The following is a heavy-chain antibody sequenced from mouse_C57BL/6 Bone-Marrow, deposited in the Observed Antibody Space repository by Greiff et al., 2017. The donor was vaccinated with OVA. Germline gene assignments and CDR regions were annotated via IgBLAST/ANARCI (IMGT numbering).Heavy chain of an antibody. Sequence: VQLQQSGPVLVKPGASVKMSCKASGYTFTDYYMNWVKQSHGKSLEWIGVINPYNGGTSYNQKFKGKATLTVDKSSSTAYMELNSLTSEDSAVYYCASFNWYWYFDVWGTGTTVTVSS. J-gene: IGHJ1*03. CDR1: GYTFTDYY. D-gene: IGHD4-1*01. V-gene: IGHV1-19*01. CDR2: INPYNGGT. CDR3: ASFNWYWYFDV.